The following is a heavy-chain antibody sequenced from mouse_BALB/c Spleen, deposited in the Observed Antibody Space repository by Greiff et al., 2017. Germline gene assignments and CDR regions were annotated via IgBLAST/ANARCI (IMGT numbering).Heavy chain of an antibody. Sequence: VQLKQSGPELVKPGASVKMSCKASGYTFTSYVMHWVKQKPGQGLEWIGYINPYNDGTKYNEKFKGKATLTSDKSSSTAYMELSSLTSEDSAVYYCARYGVGNWFAYWGQGTLVTVSA. D-gene: IGHD2-1*01. CDR1: GYTFTSYV. V-gene: IGHV1-14*01. J-gene: IGHJ3*01. CDR2: INPYNDGT. CDR3: ARYGVGNWFAY.